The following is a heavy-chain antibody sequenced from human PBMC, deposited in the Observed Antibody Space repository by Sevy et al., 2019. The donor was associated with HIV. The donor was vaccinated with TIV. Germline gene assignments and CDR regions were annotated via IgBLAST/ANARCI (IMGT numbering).Heavy chain of an antibody. CDR3: AKGGDVWVTTQNNY. D-gene: IGHD3-16*01. CDR1: GFIFDNYA. J-gene: IGHJ4*02. Sequence: GGSLRLSCAASGFIFDNYAVTWVRQAPGKGLEWVSGITASGGTRNYADSVKGRFTISRDNPKNTLYLQMNSLRAEDTALYYCAKGGDVWVTTQNNYWGLGTLVTVSS. V-gene: IGHV3-23*01. CDR2: ITASGGTR.